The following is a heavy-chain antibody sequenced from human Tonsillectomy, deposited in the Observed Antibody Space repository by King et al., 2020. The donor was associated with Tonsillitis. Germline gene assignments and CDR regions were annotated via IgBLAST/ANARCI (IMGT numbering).Heavy chain of an antibody. CDR2: VENDAMTT. D-gene: IGHD4-11*01. J-gene: IGHJ4*02. CDR1: RFTFSHYG. Sequence: VQLVESGGGVIQPGGSLRLSCAASRFTFSHYGMHWVRQAPGKGLEWVAFVENDAMTTSYADSVKGRFTISRDNSKNMVYLQMNSLRAEYTAVYYCAKNDYNNYGGDYWGQGTLVTVSS. CDR3: AKNDYNNYGGDY. V-gene: IGHV3-30*02.